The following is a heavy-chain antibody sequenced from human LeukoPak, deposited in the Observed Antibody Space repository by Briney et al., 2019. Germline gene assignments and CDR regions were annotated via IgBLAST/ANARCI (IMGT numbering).Heavy chain of an antibody. CDR1: GGTFSSYA. J-gene: IGHJ2*01. CDR2: IIPIFGTA. V-gene: IGHV1-69*13. CDR3: ARDPGAVAGIHYWYFDL. D-gene: IGHD6-19*01. Sequence: ASVKVSCKASGGTFSSYAISWVRQAPGQGLEWMGGIIPIFGTANYAQKFQGRVTTTADESTSTAYMELSSLRSEDTAVYYCARDPGAVAGIHYWYFDLWGRGTLVTVSS.